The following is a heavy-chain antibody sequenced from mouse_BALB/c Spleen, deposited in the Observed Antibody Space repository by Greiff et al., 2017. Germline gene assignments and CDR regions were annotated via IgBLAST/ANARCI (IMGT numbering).Heavy chain of an antibody. J-gene: IGHJ2*01. D-gene: IGHD4-1*01. V-gene: IGHV5-6-3*01. CDR1: GFTFSSYG. Sequence: EVNVVESGGGLVQPGGSLKLSCAASGFTFSSYGMSWVRQTPDKRLELVATINSNGGSTYYPDSVKGRFTISRDNAKNTLYLQMSSLKSEDTAMYYCARNNWDRYFDYWGQGTTLTVSS. CDR2: INSNGGST. CDR3: ARNNWDRYFDY.